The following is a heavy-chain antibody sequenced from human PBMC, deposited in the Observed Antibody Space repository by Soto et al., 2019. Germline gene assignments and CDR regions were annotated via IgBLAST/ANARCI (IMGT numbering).Heavy chain of an antibody. V-gene: IGHV1-69*01. CDR3: ARGYYDSSGYSLGIHQYYGMDV. J-gene: IGHJ6*02. Sequence: QVQLVQSGAEVKKPGSSVKVSCKASGGTFSSYAISWVRQAPGQGLEWMGGIIPIFGTANYAQKFQGRVTITADESTGTAYMELSSLRSEDTAVYYCARGYYDSSGYSLGIHQYYGMDVWGQGTTVTVSS. CDR2: IIPIFGTA. D-gene: IGHD3-22*01. CDR1: GGTFSSYA.